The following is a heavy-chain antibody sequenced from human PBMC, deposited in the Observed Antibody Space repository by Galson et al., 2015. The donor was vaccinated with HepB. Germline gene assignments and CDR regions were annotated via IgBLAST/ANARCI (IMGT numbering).Heavy chain of an antibody. J-gene: IGHJ5*02. CDR2: INPSGGST. V-gene: IGHV1-46*01. Sequence: SVKVSCKAPGYTFTSYYMHWVRQAPGQGLEWMGIINPSGGSTSYAQKFQGRVTMTRDTSTSTVYMELSSLRSEDTAVYYCARGCLIGTTRNWFDPWGQGTLVTVSS. CDR3: ARGCLIGTTRNWFDP. D-gene: IGHD1-7*01. CDR1: GYTFTSYY.